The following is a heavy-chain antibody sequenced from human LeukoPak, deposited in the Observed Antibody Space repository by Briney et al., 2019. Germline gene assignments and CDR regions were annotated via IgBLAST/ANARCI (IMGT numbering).Heavy chain of an antibody. D-gene: IGHD3-3*01. CDR2: FDPEDGET. CDR1: GYTLTELS. Sequence: ASVKISCKVSGYTLTELSMHWVRQAPGKGLEWMGGFDPEDGETIYAQKFQGRVTMTEDTSTDTAYMELSSLRSEDTAVYYCATDGSPSTYYDFWSDPKGGPDFDYWGQGTLVTVSS. CDR3: ATDGSPSTYYDFWSDPKGGPDFDY. V-gene: IGHV1-24*01. J-gene: IGHJ4*02.